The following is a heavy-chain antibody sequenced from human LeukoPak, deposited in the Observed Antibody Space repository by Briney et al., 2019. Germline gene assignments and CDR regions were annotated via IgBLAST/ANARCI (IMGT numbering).Heavy chain of an antibody. D-gene: IGHD4-23*01. Sequence: ASVKVSCKASGYTFTGHYMHWVRQAPGQGLEWMGWINPNSGATKSAQKFQSRVTMTRDTPITTAYMELSRLRSDDTAVYYCAREMTPVGGSPLVWFDPWGQGTLVTVSS. V-gene: IGHV1-2*02. CDR1: GYTFTGHY. J-gene: IGHJ5*02. CDR3: AREMTPVGGSPLVWFDP. CDR2: INPNSGAT.